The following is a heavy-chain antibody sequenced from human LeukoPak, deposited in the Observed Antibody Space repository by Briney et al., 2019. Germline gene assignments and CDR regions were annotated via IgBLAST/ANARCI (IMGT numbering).Heavy chain of an antibody. CDR1: GYTFTNYD. D-gene: IGHD3-10*01. J-gene: IGHJ5*01. Sequence: ASVKVSCKASGYTFTNYDINWVRQATGQGLEWMGWMNPISGNTGYAQRFQGRVTMTRDTSITTAYMELSSLRSEDSAVYYCAREVGGSRKVDELDSWGQGTLVTVSS. V-gene: IGHV1-8*01. CDR3: AREVGGSRKVDELDS. CDR2: MNPISGNT.